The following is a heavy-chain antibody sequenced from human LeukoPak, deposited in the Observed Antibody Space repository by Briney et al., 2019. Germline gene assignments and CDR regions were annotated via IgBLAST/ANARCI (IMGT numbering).Heavy chain of an antibody. CDR3: ARDLKVLWFGELSHGRKWFDP. CDR2: ISAYNGNT. J-gene: IGHJ5*02. D-gene: IGHD3-10*01. V-gene: IGHV1-18*01. CDR1: GYTFTSYG. Sequence: GASVKVSCKASGYTFTSYGISWVRQAPGQGLEWMGWISAYNGNTNYAQKFQGRVTMTRDTSTSTVYMELSSLRSEDTAVYYCARDLKVLWFGELSHGRKWFDPWGQGTLVTVSS.